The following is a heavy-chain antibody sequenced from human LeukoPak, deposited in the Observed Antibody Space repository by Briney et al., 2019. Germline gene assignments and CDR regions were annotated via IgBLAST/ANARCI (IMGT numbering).Heavy chain of an antibody. D-gene: IGHD3-10*01. CDR3: AREKHRYYYGSGTPYYFDY. V-gene: IGHV1-69*04. CDR1: GGTFSSYA. Sequence: SVKVSCKASGGTFSSYAISWVRQAPGQGLEWMGRIIPILGIANYAQKFQGRVTITADKSTSTAYMELSSLRSEDTAVYYCAREKHRYYYGSGTPYYFDYWGQGTLVTVSS. J-gene: IGHJ4*02. CDR2: IIPILGIA.